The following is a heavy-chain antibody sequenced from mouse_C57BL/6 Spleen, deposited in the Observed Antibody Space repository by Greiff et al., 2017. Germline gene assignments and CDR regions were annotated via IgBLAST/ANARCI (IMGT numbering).Heavy chain of an antibody. V-gene: IGHV14-1*01. CDR3: TTGFYGSSYFAY. J-gene: IGHJ3*01. CDR2: IDPEDGDT. CDR1: GFNIKDYY. Sequence: EVKLQESGAELVRPGASVKLSCTASGFNIKDYYMHWVKQRPEQGLEWIGRIDPEDGDTEYAPKFQGKATMTADTSSNTASPQLSSLASEDTAVYYCTTGFYGSSYFAYWGQGTLVTVSA. D-gene: IGHD1-1*01.